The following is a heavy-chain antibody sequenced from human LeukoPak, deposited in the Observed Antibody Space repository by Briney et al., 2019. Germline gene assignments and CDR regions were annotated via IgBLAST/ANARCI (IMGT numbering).Heavy chain of an antibody. CDR3: ARDPRKGYYDSSGYYPRYYGMDV. V-gene: IGHV3-48*04. Sequence: PGGSLRLSCAASGFTFSSYSMNWVRQAPGKGLEWVSYISSSSSTIYYADSVKGRFTISRDNAKNSLYLQMNSLRAEDTAVYYCARDPRKGYYDSSGYYPRYYGMDVWGQGTTVTVSS. D-gene: IGHD3-22*01. CDR1: GFTFSSYS. J-gene: IGHJ6*02. CDR2: ISSSSSTI.